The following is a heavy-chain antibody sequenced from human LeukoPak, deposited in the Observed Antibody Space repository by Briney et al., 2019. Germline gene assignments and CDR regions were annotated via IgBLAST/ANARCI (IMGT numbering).Heavy chain of an antibody. J-gene: IGHJ4*02. CDR2: IGPYNGNS. CDR3: ARSFWCSYSNSCELAY. V-gene: IGHV1-18*01. Sequence: ASVKGSYKASGYTFTSSGITWVRQAPGQGLEWMGWIGPYNGNSNYAQKFQGRVTMTTDTSTSTAYMELKSLRFDDTAVYYCARSFWCSYSNSCELAYWGQGTLVTVSS. D-gene: IGHD6-13*01. CDR1: GYTFTSSG.